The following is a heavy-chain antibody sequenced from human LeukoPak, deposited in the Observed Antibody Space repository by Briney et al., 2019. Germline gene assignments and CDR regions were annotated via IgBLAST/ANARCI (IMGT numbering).Heavy chain of an antibody. Sequence: ASVKVSCKTSGYTFTYDIYWVRQAPGQGLELMGWVNPNNGKTGCCAQKFRGRLTMTRNTSISTAYMQLSSLRSDDTAVYYCARAPIASAVIDYWGQGTLVTVSS. V-gene: IGHV1-8*01. CDR2: VNPNNGKT. CDR3: ARAPIASAVIDY. D-gene: IGHD6-13*01. J-gene: IGHJ4*02. CDR1: GYTFTYD.